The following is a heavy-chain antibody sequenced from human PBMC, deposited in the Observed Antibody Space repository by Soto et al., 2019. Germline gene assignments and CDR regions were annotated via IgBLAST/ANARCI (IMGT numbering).Heavy chain of an antibody. D-gene: IGHD3-10*01. J-gene: IGHJ4*02. V-gene: IGHV1-3*01. CDR2: INAGNGNT. Sequence: QVQLVQSGAEVKKPGASVKVSCKASGYTFTSYAMHWVRQAPGQRLEWMGWINAGNGNTKYSQKFQGRVTITRDTSASTAYMELSSLRSEDTAVYSCARSVVRGVGDYWGQGTLVTVSS. CDR1: GYTFTSYA. CDR3: ARSVVRGVGDY.